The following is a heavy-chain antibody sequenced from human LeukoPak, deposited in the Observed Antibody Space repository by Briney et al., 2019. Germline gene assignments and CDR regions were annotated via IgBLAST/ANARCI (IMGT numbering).Heavy chain of an antibody. D-gene: IGHD1-26*01. Sequence: PGGSLRLSCAASGFTFSSYSMNWVRQAPGKGLEWVSSISSSSSYIYYADSVKGRFTISRDNAKNSLYLQMNSLRAEDTAVYYCASIVGAVEYYFDYWGQGTLVTVSS. V-gene: IGHV3-21*01. J-gene: IGHJ4*02. CDR3: ASIVGAVEYYFDY. CDR1: GFTFSSYS. CDR2: ISSSSSYI.